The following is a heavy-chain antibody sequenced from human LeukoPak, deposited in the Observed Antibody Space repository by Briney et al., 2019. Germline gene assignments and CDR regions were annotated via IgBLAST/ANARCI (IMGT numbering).Heavy chain of an antibody. D-gene: IGHD1-26*01. CDR2: INHSGST. J-gene: IGHJ5*02. V-gene: IGHV4-34*01. CDR3: AARIMGAYMWFDP. Sequence: SETLSLTCAVYGGSFSGYYWSWIRQPPGKGLEWIGEINHSGSTNYNPSLKSRVTISVDTSKNQFSLKLSSVTAADTAVYYCAARIMGAYMWFDPWGQGTVVTVSS. CDR1: GGSFSGYY.